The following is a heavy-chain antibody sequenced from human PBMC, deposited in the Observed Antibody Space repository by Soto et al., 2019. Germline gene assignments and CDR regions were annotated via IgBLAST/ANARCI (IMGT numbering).Heavy chain of an antibody. CDR1: GYTFTGYY. D-gene: IGHD2-21*02. V-gene: IGHV1-2*04. CDR3: ARGRGSGGGNSRYYFDY. CDR2: INPNSGGT. Sequence: ASVKVSCKASGYTFTGYYMHWVRQAPGQGLEWMGWINPNSGGTNYAQKFQGWVTMTRDTSISTAYMELSRLRSDDTAVYYCARGRGSGGGNSRYYFDYWGQGTLVTVS. J-gene: IGHJ4*02.